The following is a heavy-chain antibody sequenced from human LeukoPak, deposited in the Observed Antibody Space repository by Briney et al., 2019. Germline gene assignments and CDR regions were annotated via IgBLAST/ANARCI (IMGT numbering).Heavy chain of an antibody. V-gene: IGHV4-34*01. J-gene: IGHJ4*02. Sequence: SETLSLTCAVYGGAFSGYYWSWIRQPPGKGLEWIGEINHSGSTNYNPSLKSRVTISVDTAKNQFSLKLSSVTAADTAVYYCARGGTTVTTNYFDYWGQGTLVTVSS. CDR1: GGAFSGYY. CDR2: INHSGST. CDR3: ARGGTTVTTNYFDY. D-gene: IGHD4-17*01.